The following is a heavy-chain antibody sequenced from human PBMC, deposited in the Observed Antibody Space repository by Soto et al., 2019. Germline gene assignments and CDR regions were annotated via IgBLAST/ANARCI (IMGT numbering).Heavy chain of an antibody. D-gene: IGHD3-10*01. CDR2: ISYDGSNK. V-gene: IGHV3-30*18. Sequence: GGSLRLSCAASGFTFSSYGMHWVRQAPGKGLEWVAVISYDGSNKYYADSVKGRFTISRDNSKNTLYLQMNSLRAEDTAVYYCAKDPSRLLWFGEFPRPASYYFDYWGQGTLVTVSS. J-gene: IGHJ4*02. CDR1: GFTFSSYG. CDR3: AKDPSRLLWFGEFPRPASYYFDY.